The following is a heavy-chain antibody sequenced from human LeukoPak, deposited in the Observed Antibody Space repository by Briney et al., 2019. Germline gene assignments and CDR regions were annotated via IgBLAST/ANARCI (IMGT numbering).Heavy chain of an antibody. V-gene: IGHV1-2*02. CDR1: GYTLTGYY. CDR2: INPNSGGT. J-gene: IGHJ4*02. CDR3: ARALADIVVVPAAIDY. D-gene: IGHD2-2*01. Sequence: GASVKVSCKASGYTLTGYYMHWVRQAPGQGLEWMGWINPNSGGTNYAQKFQGRVTMTRDTSISTAYTELSRLRSDDTAVYYCARALADIVVVPAAIDYWGQGTLVTVSS.